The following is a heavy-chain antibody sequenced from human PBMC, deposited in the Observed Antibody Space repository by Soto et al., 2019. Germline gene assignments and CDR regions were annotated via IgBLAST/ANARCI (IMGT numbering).Heavy chain of an antibody. D-gene: IGHD3-3*01. CDR3: ARDRRVAIYRVVSYIDF. CDR1: GFTFRTYG. V-gene: IGHV3-33*01. J-gene: IGHJ4*02. CDR2: VWSDETHK. Sequence: GSLRLSCAASGFTFRTYGMHWVRQAPGKGLEWVAVVWSDETHKYYADSVKGRFTISRDNSKNTVSLEMNSLRAEDTAVYYCARDRRVAIYRVVSYIDFWGQGSQVTVSS.